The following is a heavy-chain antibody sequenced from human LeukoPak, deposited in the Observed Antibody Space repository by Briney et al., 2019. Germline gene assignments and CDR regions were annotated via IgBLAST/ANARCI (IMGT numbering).Heavy chain of an antibody. CDR2: IWHDGSNK. V-gene: IGHV3-33*01. CDR1: GFTFGSYG. J-gene: IGHJ4*02. CDR3: ARDSPDYDFWSGYPQFDY. Sequence: GGSLRLSCAASGFTFGSYGMHWVRQAPGKGLEWVAFIWHDGSNKYYGDSMKGRFTISRDNAKNSLYLQMNSLRAEDTAVYYCARDSPDYDFWSGYPQFDYWGQGTLVTVSS. D-gene: IGHD3-3*01.